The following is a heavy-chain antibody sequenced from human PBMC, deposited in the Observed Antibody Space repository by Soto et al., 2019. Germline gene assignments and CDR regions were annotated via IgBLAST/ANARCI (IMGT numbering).Heavy chain of an antibody. CDR3: ARECSNRYGSSWYYFDY. V-gene: IGHV4-31*03. J-gene: IGHJ4*02. CDR1: GDSISSGGYY. CDR2: IYYSGST. Sequence: PSETLSLTCTVSGDSISSGGYYWSWIRQHPGKGLEWIGYIYYSGSTYYNPSLKSRVIISADTSKNQFSLKLSSVTAADTAVYYCARECSNRYGSSWYYFDYWGQGALVTVPQ. D-gene: IGHD6-13*01.